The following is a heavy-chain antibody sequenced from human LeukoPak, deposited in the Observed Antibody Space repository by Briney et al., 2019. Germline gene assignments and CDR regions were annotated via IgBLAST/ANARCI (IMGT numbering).Heavy chain of an antibody. CDR3: ARLGGGGHIVVVTAGINWFDP. CDR1: GYSFTSYW. Sequence: GESLKISCKGSGYSFTSYWIGWVRQMPGKGLEWMGIIYPGDSDTRYSPSFQGQVTISADKSISTAYLQWSSLKASDTAMYYCARLGGGGHIVVVTAGINWFDPWGQGTLVTVSS. J-gene: IGHJ5*02. V-gene: IGHV5-51*01. D-gene: IGHD2-21*02. CDR2: IYPGDSDT.